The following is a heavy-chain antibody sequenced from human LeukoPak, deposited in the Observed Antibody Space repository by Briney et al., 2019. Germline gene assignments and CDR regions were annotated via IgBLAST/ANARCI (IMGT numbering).Heavy chain of an antibody. CDR1: GFTFSSYA. Sequence: GGSLRLSCAASGFTFSSYAMSWVRQAPGKGLEWVSAISGSGGSTYYADSVKGRFTISRDNSKNTLYLQMNSLRAEDTAVYYCAKSTSMIVVVTKEEGLDYWGQGTLVTVSS. J-gene: IGHJ4*02. D-gene: IGHD3-22*01. CDR2: ISGSGGST. CDR3: AKSTSMIVVVTKEEGLDY. V-gene: IGHV3-23*01.